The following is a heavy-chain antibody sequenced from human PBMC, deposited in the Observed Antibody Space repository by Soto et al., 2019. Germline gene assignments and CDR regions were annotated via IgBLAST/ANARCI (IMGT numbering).Heavy chain of an antibody. CDR1: GGSISSYY. CDR3: ARGIAMAGNWFDP. Sequence: ETLSLTCTVSGGSISSYYWSWIRQPPGKGLEWIGYIYYSGSTNYNPSLKSRVTISVDTSKNQFSLKLSSVTAADTAGDYCARGIAMAGNWFDPWGQGTLVTAPQ. D-gene: IGHD6-19*01. J-gene: IGHJ5*02. CDR2: IYYSGST. V-gene: IGHV4-59*01.